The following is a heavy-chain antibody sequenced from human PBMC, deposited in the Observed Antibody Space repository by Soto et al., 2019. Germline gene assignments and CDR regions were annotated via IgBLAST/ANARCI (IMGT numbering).Heavy chain of an antibody. CDR3: VKGIIIWYNYNGMDF. J-gene: IGHJ6*02. CDR1: GFTFNHNA. CDR2: ISNTGGSA. Sequence: PGGSLRLSCSASGFTFNHNALYWVRQALGKGQEYTSAISNTGGSAHNADSLKGRFTISRDNSKNTLYLHMSSLRAEDTAVYWCVKGIIIWYNYNGMDFWCQGTXGTGSS. V-gene: IGHV3-64D*08.